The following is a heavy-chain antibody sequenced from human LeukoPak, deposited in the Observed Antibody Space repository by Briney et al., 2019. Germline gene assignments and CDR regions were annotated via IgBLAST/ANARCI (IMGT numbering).Heavy chain of an antibody. J-gene: IGHJ4*02. D-gene: IGHD6-19*01. Sequence: GGSLRLSCAASGFTFSSYAMSWVRQAPGKGLEWVSGLSGSGGNTIYADSVKGRFTISKDNSKNTMFLQMNSLRAEDTAVYYCAKELSGGWPFDYWGQGALVTVSS. CDR3: AKELSGGWPFDY. CDR1: GFTFSSYA. V-gene: IGHV3-23*01. CDR2: LSGSGGNT.